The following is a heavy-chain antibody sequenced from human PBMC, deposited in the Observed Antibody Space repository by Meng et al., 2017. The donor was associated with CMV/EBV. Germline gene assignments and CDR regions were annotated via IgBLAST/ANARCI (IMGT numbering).Heavy chain of an antibody. D-gene: IGHD2-2*01. V-gene: IGHV1-8*01. J-gene: IGHJ3*02. CDR3: ARGADIVVVPAATDAFDI. CDR2: MNPNSGKT. Sequence: ASVKVSCKASGYTFTSYDINWVRQATGQGLEWMGWMNPNSGKTGYAQKFQGRVTMTRNTSISTAYMELSSLRSEDTAVYSCARGADIVVVPAATDAFDIWGQRTMVTVSS. CDR1: GYTFTSYD.